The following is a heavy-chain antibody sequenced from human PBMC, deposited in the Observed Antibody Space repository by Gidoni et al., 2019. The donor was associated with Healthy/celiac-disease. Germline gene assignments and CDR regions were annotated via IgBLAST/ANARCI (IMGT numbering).Heavy chain of an antibody. D-gene: IGHD3-10*01. J-gene: IGHJ3*02. Sequence: QLQLQESGPGLVKPSETLSLTCTVSGCSISRSSYYWGWIRQPPGKGLEWIGSIYYSGSTYYNPSLKSRVTISVDTSKNQFSLKLSSVTAADTAVYYCARHPYYYGMRGAFDIWGQGTMVTVSS. CDR2: IYYSGST. V-gene: IGHV4-39*01. CDR1: GCSISRSSYY. CDR3: ARHPYYYGMRGAFDI.